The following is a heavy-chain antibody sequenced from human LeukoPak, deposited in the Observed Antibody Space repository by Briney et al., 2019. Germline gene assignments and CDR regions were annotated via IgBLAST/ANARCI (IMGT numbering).Heavy chain of an antibody. J-gene: IGHJ3*02. CDR2: ITTNGGST. D-gene: IGHD6-13*01. Sequence: GGSLRLSCAASGVTFSSYDMHWVRQAPGEGLEYISAITTNGGSTYYADSVRGRFTISRDNSKNTVYLQLSSLRAEDTAVYYCVKVAAAGIGAFDIWGQGTMVTVSS. CDR3: VKVAAAGIGAFDI. CDR1: GVTFSSYD. V-gene: IGHV3-64D*06.